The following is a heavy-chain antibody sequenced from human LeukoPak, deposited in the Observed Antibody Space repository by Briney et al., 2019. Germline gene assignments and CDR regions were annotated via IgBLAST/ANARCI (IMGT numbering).Heavy chain of an antibody. V-gene: IGHV3-7*01. D-gene: IGHD3-10*01. CDR2: IKQDGSEE. Sequence: TGGSLRLSCAASGFTFSNYWMGWVRQAPGKGLEWVATIKQDGSEEYYVDSVKGRFTISRDNAKNSLYLQMNSLRAEDTAVYYCARKEGVIDYWGQGTLVTVSS. CDR1: GFTFSNYW. J-gene: IGHJ4*02. CDR3: ARKEGVIDY.